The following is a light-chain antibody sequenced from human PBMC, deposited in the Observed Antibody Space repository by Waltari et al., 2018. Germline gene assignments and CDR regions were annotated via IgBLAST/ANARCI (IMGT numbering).Light chain of an antibody. CDR1: WSNLGAGYA. J-gene: IGLJ2*01. CDR3: QSYDTSLGVV. Sequence: QSVLTQPPSVSGAPGQRVTISCTGSWSNLGAGYAFPWYQQLPGKAPTLLVYGVNTRPPGVPDRFFGSKSGTSASLAIPGLQPEDEADYYCQSYDTSLGVVFGGGTKLTVL. V-gene: IGLV1-40*01. CDR2: GVN.